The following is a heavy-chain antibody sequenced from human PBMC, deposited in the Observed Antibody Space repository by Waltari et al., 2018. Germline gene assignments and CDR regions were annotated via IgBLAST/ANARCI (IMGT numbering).Heavy chain of an antibody. V-gene: IGHV3-23*01. CDR3: VKDRPDWPIDF. CDR1: GFTFRSYS. Sequence: EVQLLESGGGLVQPGGSLRLSCAASGFTFRSYSMSWVRQAPGKELEWVSSFISNGAGTYFADSVKGRFTISRDNSQNTLYLQISSLRVEDTAIYYCVKDRPDWPIDFWGQGTRVTVSS. J-gene: IGHJ4*02. D-gene: IGHD3-9*01. CDR2: FISNGAGT.